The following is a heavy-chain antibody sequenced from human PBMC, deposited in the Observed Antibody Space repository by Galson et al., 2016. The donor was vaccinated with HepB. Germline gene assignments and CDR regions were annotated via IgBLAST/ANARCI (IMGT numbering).Heavy chain of an antibody. CDR3: ARGSGSYPTINDY. CDR1: GDTFTGYG. Sequence: SVKVSCKASGDTFTGYGISWVRQAPGQGLEWMGWISTYNGKTNYAQKVQGRITMTTDTSTSTAYLELRSLRSDDTAVYYCARGSGSYPTINDYWGQGTLVTVSS. J-gene: IGHJ4*02. V-gene: IGHV1-18*01. CDR2: ISTYNGKT. D-gene: IGHD1-26*01.